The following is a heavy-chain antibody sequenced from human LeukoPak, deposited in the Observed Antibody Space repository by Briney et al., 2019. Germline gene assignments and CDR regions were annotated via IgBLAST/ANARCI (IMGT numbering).Heavy chain of an antibody. J-gene: IGHJ4*02. CDR1: GESFSDYY. D-gene: IGHD3-22*01. V-gene: IGHV4-34*01. Sequence: SETLSLTCRVYGESFSDYYCAWIRQPPGKGLEWIGELNHVGRTTYNPALKSRVTISADTSKNQFSLKLSSVTAADTAVYYCARVQYFDNGGYWNLDYWGQGTLVTVSS. CDR2: LNHVGRT. CDR3: ARVQYFDNGGYWNLDY.